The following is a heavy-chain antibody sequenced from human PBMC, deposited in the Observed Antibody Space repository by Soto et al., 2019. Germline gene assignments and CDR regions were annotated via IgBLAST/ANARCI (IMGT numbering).Heavy chain of an antibody. CDR2: ISAYNGNT. J-gene: IGHJ4*02. CDR3: ARVKDILTGYYRFDY. V-gene: IGHV1-18*01. Sequence: ASVKVSCKASGYTFTSYGISWVRQAPGQGLEWMGWISAYNGNTNYAQKLQGRVTMTTDTSMSTAYMELRSLRSDDTAVYYCARVKDILTGYYRFDYWGQGTLVTVSS. CDR1: GYTFTSYG. D-gene: IGHD3-9*01.